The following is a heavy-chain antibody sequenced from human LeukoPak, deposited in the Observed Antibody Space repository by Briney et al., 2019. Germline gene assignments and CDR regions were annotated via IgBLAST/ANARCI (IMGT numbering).Heavy chain of an antibody. V-gene: IGHV3-23*01. CDR3: AKDPYIIRPYNWFDP. Sequence: GGSLRLSCAASGFTFSSYAMTWVRQAPGKGLEWVSAISGSGDSTYYADSVKGRFTISRDNSKNTLYMQMNRLRAEDTGVYYCAKDPYIIRPYNWFDPCGQGTLVTVSS. CDR2: ISGSGDST. D-gene: IGHD1-14*01. CDR1: GFTFSSYA. J-gene: IGHJ5*02.